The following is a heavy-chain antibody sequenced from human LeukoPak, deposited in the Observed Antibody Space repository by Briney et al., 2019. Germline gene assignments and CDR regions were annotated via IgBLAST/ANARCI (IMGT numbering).Heavy chain of an antibody. D-gene: IGHD3-10*01. J-gene: IGHJ6*02. Sequence: GGSLRLSCAASGFTFSDYYMSWIRQAPGKGLEWVSYISSSGSTIYYADSVKGRFTISRDNAKNSLYLQMNSLRAEDTAVYYCARERFGELLSNSMDVWGQGTTLTVSS. CDR3: ARERFGELLSNSMDV. CDR1: GFTFSDYY. V-gene: IGHV3-11*04. CDR2: ISSSGSTI.